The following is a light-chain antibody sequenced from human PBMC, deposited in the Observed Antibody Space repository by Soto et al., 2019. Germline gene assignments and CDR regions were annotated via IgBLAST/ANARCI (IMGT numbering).Light chain of an antibody. Sequence: QSALTQPPSASGSPGQSVTISCTVTSSDVGGYNYVSWYQQHPGKAPKLMIYEVSRRPSGLPDRFSGSKSGNTASLTVSGLQAEDEADYYCSSYAGSNNFGVFGTGTKLTVL. CDR1: SSDVGGYNY. V-gene: IGLV2-8*01. CDR3: SSYAGSNNFGV. J-gene: IGLJ1*01. CDR2: EVS.